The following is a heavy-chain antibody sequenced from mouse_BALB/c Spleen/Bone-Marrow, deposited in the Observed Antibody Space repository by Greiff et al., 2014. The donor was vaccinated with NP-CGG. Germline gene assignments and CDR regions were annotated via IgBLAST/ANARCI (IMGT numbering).Heavy chain of an antibody. CDR3: ARYYYGSSYFDY. D-gene: IGHD1-1*01. CDR2: IDPANGNT. CDR1: GSNIKDTY. J-gene: IGHJ2*01. V-gene: IGHV14-3*02. Sequence: VQLQQSGAELVKPGASVKLSCTASGSNIKDTYMHWVKQRPEQGLEWIGRIDPANGNTKYDPKFQGKATITADTSSNTAYLQLSSLTSEDTAVYYCARYYYGSSYFDYWGQGTLSQSPQ.